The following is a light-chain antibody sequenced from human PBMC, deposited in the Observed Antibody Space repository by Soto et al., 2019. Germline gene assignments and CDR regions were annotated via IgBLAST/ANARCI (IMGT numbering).Light chain of an antibody. CDR2: DAS. CDR3: QQYKNGPPWT. J-gene: IGKJ1*01. Sequence: EIVLTQSPATLSLSPGERATLSCRASQSVSSYLAWYQQKPGQAPRLLIYDASNRATGIPARFSGSGSGTDFQLTIRRLEPDASAVYYSQQYKNGPPWTSGQGTKLDI. CDR1: QSVSSY. V-gene: IGKV3-11*01.